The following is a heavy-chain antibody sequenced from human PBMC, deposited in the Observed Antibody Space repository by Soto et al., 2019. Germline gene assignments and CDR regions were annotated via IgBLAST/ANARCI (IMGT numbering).Heavy chain of an antibody. Sequence: SETLSLTCAVYGGSFSGYYWSWIRQPPGKGLEWIGEINHSGSTNYNPSLKSRVTISVDTSKNQFSLKLSSVTAADTAVYYCARGSGGWYTYYYYYYGMDVWGQGTTVTVYS. CDR1: GGSFSGYY. D-gene: IGHD6-19*01. V-gene: IGHV4-34*01. J-gene: IGHJ6*02. CDR3: ARGSGGWYTYYYYYYGMDV. CDR2: INHSGST.